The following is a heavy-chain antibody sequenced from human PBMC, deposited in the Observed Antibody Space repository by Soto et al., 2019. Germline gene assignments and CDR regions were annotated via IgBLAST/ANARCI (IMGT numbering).Heavy chain of an antibody. V-gene: IGHV1-18*04. D-gene: IGHD1-1*01. CDR3: AREFEPTDYFDS. Sequence: QVQLVQSGAEVKKPGASVQVSCKASGYNFSSDGISWVRQAPGQGLEWGGWISAYNVNTKSAQKFQDRDTMTTDTATFTVYMELRSLRSADTAVYYCAREFEPTDYFDSCGQGTLGTVSS. J-gene: IGHJ4*02. CDR2: ISAYNVNT. CDR1: GYNFSSDG.